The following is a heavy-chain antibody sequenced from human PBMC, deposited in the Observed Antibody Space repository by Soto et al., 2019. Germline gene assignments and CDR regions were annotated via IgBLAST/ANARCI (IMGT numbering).Heavy chain of an antibody. CDR3: ARDYDILTNIPLY. Sequence: SVKVSCKASGGAFSSYAISWVRQAPGQGLEWMGGIIPIFGTANYAQKFQGRVTITADESTSTAYMELSSLRSEDTAVYYCARDYDILTNIPLYWGQGTLVTVSS. D-gene: IGHD3-9*01. J-gene: IGHJ4*02. CDR1: GGAFSSYA. CDR2: IIPIFGTA. V-gene: IGHV1-69*13.